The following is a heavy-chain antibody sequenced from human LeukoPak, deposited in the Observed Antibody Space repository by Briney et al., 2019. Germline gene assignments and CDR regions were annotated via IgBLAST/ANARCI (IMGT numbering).Heavy chain of an antibody. CDR1: GGSISSGGYY. J-gene: IGHJ4*02. V-gene: IGHV4-30-2*01. CDR3: ARGGGDGSTIYY. Sequence: SQTLSLTCTVSGGSISSGGYYWSWIRQPPGKGLEWIGYIYHSGSTYYNPSLKSRVTISVDRSKNQFSLKLSSVTAADTAVYYCARGGGDGSTIYYWGQGTLVTVSS. D-gene: IGHD5-24*01. CDR2: IYHSGST.